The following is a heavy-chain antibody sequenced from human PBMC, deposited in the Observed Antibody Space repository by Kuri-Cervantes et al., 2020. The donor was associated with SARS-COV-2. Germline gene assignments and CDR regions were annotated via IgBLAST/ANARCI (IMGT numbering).Heavy chain of an antibody. CDR3: GRQGGNVYFDF. D-gene: IGHD4-23*01. CDR1: GHSFNNYW. V-gene: IGHV5-51*01. CDR2: IYPGDSDT. J-gene: IGHJ4*01. Sequence: KVSCKGSGHSFNNYWIGWVRQRPDKGLEWMGIIYPGDSDTKYSPSFQGQVTMSVDKSISTAYLQWTSLKASDTAMYYCGRQGGNVYFDFWGQGTLVTVSS.